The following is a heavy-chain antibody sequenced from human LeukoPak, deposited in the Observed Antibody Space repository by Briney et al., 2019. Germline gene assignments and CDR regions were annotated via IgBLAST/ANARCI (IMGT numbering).Heavy chain of an antibody. CDR2: INTDGSTT. Sequence: GGSLRLSCAASGFTFSSYWMHWVRQAPGKGLVWVSRINTDGSTTTYADSVKGRFTISRDNSKNTLYLQMNSLRAEDTAVYYCARDRLHYDSLTGYPADWGQGTLVTVSS. D-gene: IGHD3-9*01. J-gene: IGHJ4*02. V-gene: IGHV3-74*01. CDR1: GFTFSSYW. CDR3: ARDRLHYDSLTGYPAD.